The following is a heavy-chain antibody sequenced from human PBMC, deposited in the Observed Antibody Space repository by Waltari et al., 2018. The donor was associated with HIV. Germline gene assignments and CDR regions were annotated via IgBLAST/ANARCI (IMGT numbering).Heavy chain of an antibody. V-gene: IGHV4-34*01. CDR1: GEPFAGSY. D-gene: IGHD5-12*01. J-gene: IGHJ4*02. CDR3: ARRALWLRPVYYFDY. CDR2: INHRRNT. Sequence: QVQLQQWGAGLLKPSETLSLTCAVYGEPFAGSYWSWIRQPPGKRLEWMGEINHRRNTNYNPSLKSRLTMSVDASKNQFSLNLNSVTAADTGVYYCARRALWLRPVYYFDYWGQGALVTVSS.